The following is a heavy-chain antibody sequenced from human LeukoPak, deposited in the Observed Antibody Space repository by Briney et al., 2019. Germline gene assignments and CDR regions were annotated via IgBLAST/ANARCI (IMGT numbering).Heavy chain of an antibody. D-gene: IGHD6-13*01. J-gene: IGHJ3*02. CDR3: ARSGYSCSWPRAFDI. V-gene: IGHV1-2*02. CDR1: GYTFTGYY. Sequence: ASVKVSCKASGYTFTGYYMHWVRQAPGRGLEWMGWINPNSGGTNYAQKFQGRVTMTRDTSISTAYMELSRLRSDDTAVCYCARSGYSCSWPRAFDIWGQGTMVTVSP. CDR2: INPNSGGT.